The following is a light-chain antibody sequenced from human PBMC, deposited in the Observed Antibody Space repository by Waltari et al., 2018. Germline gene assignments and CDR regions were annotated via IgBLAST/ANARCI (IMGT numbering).Light chain of an antibody. V-gene: IGKV3-20*01. Sequence: IVLTPSPGTLSLSPGARVTLSCRASQSVSRALAWYQQKPGQAPRLLIYGASSRATGIPDRVSGSGSGTDFSLTISRLEPEDFAVYYCQHYVRLPVTFGQGTKVEIK. CDR2: GAS. CDR1: QSVSRA. CDR3: QHYVRLPVT. J-gene: IGKJ1*01.